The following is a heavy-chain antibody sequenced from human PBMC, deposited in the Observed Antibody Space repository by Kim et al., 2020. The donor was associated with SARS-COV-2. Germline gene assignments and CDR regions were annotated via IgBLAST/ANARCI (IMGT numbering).Heavy chain of an antibody. CDR3: ARLGRYSNRWYGIDY. D-gene: IGHD6-13*01. J-gene: IGHJ4*02. CDR2: INSDGSII. Sequence: GSLRLSCAASGFTFSSYWMHWVRQAPGKGLVWVSRINSDGSIITYADSVKGRFTISRDNAKNTLYLQMSSLRAEDTAVYYCARLGRYSNRWYGIDYWGQGTLVTVSS. CDR1: GFTFSSYW. V-gene: IGHV3-74*01.